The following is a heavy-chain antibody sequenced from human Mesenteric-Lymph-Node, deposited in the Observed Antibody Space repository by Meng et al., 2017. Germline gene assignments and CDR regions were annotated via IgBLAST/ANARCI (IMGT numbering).Heavy chain of an antibody. V-gene: IGHV1-8*01. D-gene: IGHD3-22*01. CDR2: MNPNSGNT. CDR1: GYTFTSYD. Sequence: ASVKVSCKASGYTFTSYDINWVRQATGQGLEWMGWMNPNSGNTGYAQKFQGRVTMTRNTSISTAYMELSSLRSEDTAVYYCARGLCSGGSCYRPYYYDSSGYDWSTYGMDVWGQGTTVTVSS. J-gene: IGHJ6*02. CDR3: ARGLCSGGSCYRPYYYDSSGYDWSTYGMDV.